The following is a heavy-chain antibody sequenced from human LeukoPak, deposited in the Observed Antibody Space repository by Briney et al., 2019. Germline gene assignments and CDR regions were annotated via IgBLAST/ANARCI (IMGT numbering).Heavy chain of an antibody. J-gene: IGHJ6*04. V-gene: IGHV3-48*03. CDR3: AELGITMIGGV. Sequence: GGSLRLSCAASGFTFSSYEMNWVRKAPGKGLERVSYISSSGSTIYYADSVKGRFTISRDNAKNSLYLQMNSLRAEDTAVYYCAELGITMIGGVWGKGTTVTISS. CDR1: GFTFSSYE. CDR2: ISSSGSTI. D-gene: IGHD3-10*02.